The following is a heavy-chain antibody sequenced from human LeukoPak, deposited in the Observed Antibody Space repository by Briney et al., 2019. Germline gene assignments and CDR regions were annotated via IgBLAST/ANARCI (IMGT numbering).Heavy chain of an antibody. D-gene: IGHD1-14*01. Sequence: GGSLRLSCAASGFTFSSYAMHWVRQVPGKGLEWVAVISYDGSNKYYADSVKGRFTISRDNSKNTLYLQMNSLRAEDTAVYYCARETGFSFDYWGQGTLVTVSS. V-gene: IGHV3-30-3*01. CDR1: GFTFSSYA. J-gene: IGHJ4*02. CDR3: ARETGFSFDY. CDR2: ISYDGSNK.